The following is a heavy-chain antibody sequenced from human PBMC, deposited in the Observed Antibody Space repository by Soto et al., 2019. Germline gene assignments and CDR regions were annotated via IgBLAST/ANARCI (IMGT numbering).Heavy chain of an antibody. CDR2: IYYSGST. D-gene: IGHD1-1*01. Sequence: QVQLQESGPGLVKPSETLSLTCTVSVGSISSYYWSWIRQPPGKGLEWIGYIYYSGSTNYNPSLKSRVTISVNAPQTQFTLKLTAVIAADTAVYYCARDKVTTPLYYCCGMDVWGQGTTVTVSS. CDR1: VGSISSYY. CDR3: ARDKVTTPLYYCCGMDV. V-gene: IGHV4-59*01. J-gene: IGHJ6*02.